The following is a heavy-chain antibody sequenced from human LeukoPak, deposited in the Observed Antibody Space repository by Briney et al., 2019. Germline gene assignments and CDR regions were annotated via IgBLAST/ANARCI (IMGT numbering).Heavy chain of an antibody. CDR1: GFTFSSYS. Sequence: GGSLRLSCAASGFTFSSYSMNWVRQAPGKGLEWVSYISSSSSTIYYADSVKGRFTISRDNAKNSLYLQMNSLRAEDTAVYYCVRRAYDFWSGYYSYSGQGTLVTVYS. CDR2: ISSSSSTI. D-gene: IGHD3-3*01. J-gene: IGHJ4*02. V-gene: IGHV3-48*01. CDR3: VRRAYDFWSGYYSY.